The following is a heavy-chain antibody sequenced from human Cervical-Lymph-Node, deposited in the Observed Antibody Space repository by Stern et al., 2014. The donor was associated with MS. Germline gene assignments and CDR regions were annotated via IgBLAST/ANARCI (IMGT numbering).Heavy chain of an antibody. V-gene: IGHV4-31*03. CDR3: ASTVAGTGFDY. CDR1: GGSISRGGYY. Sequence: ESGPGLVKPSQTLSLTCTVSGGSISRGGYYWSRIRQHPGKGLEWIGYIYYSGSTYSNPSLKSRVTISVDTSKNQFSLKLSSVTAADTAVYYCASTVAGTGFDYWGQGTLVTVSS. J-gene: IGHJ4*02. D-gene: IGHD6-19*01. CDR2: IYYSGST.